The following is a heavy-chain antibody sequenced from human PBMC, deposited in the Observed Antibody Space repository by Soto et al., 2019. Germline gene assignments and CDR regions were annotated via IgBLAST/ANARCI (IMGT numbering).Heavy chain of an antibody. CDR3: AGEWELPLGDYYYYYGMDV. CDR2: ISSSSSYI. CDR1: GFTFSSYS. V-gene: IGHV3-21*01. J-gene: IGHJ6*02. D-gene: IGHD1-26*01. Sequence: GSLRLSCAASGFTFSSYSMNWVRQAPGKGLEWVSSISSSSSYIYYADSVKGRFTISRGNAKNSLYLQMNSLRAEDTAVYYCAGEWELPLGDYYYYYGMDVWGQGTTVTV.